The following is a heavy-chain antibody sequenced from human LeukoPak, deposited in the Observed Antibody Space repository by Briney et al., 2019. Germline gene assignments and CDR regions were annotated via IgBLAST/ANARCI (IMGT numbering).Heavy chain of an antibody. J-gene: IGHJ5*02. CDR3: AKERRAMVYALNPGLDP. CDR2: LSGSGGST. CDR1: GFTFNGYD. V-gene: IGHV3-23*01. Sequence: GGYLRRYCAASGFTFNGYDMSWDRQAPGKGLEWVSDLSGSGGSTYYADSVKGRFTISRDNSKNTLDLRMNRLRAAATSVYSSAKERRAMVYALNPGLDPWGQGTLVTVSS. D-gene: IGHD2-8*01.